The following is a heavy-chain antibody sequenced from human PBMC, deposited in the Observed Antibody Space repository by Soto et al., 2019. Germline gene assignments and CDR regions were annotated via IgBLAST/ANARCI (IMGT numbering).Heavy chain of an antibody. Sequence: QVQLQQWGAGLLKPSETLSLTCAVYGGSFSGYYWSWIRQPPGKGLEWIGEINHSGSTNSNPSLKSRVTISVDTSKNQFSLKLSSVTAADTAVYYCAREGSADGMDVWGQGTTVTVSS. V-gene: IGHV4-34*01. D-gene: IGHD6-19*01. J-gene: IGHJ6*02. CDR1: GGSFSGYY. CDR2: INHSGST. CDR3: AREGSADGMDV.